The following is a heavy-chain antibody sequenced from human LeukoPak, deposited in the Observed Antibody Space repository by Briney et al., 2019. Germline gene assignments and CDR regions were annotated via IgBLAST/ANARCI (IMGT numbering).Heavy chain of an antibody. D-gene: IGHD1-26*01. CDR1: GFTVSSYA. Sequence: GGSLRLSCAASGFTVSSYAMSWVRQAPGKGLEWVSAISGSGGSTYYADSVKGRFTISRDNSKNTLYLQMNSLRAEDTAVYYCAKGGSSLYGVTYFDYWGQGTLVTVSS. J-gene: IGHJ4*02. CDR2: ISGSGGST. CDR3: AKGGSSLYGVTYFDY. V-gene: IGHV3-23*01.